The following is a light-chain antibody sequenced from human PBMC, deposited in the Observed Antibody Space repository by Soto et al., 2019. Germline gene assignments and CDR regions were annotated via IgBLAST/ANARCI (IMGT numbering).Light chain of an antibody. CDR2: ATS. Sequence: EIVLTQSPATLSVSPGERATLSCRASQSVGNNFAWYQQTAGQAPRLLIFATSTRATGVPARFSGSRSGTEFTLTISSLQSEDFAVYYCQQYGDWPLTFGGGAKVEVE. CDR1: QSVGNN. V-gene: IGKV3-15*01. J-gene: IGKJ4*01. CDR3: QQYGDWPLT.